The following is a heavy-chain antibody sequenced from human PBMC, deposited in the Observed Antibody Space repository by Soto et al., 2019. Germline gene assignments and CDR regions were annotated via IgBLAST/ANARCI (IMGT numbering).Heavy chain of an antibody. CDR1: GFSLKSSGVG. Sequence: SGPTLVNPTQTLTLTCTFSGFSLKSSGVGVAWIRQPPGKALEWLALVYWSDEKRYSPSLKNRLTITKDTSKNEVVLTTTNMDPLDTATYYCAHKRYYFATGTYYNVRWFDPWGQGILVTVSS. V-gene: IGHV2-5*01. CDR3: AHKRYYFATGTYYNVRWFDP. CDR2: VYWSDEK. D-gene: IGHD3-10*01. J-gene: IGHJ5*02.